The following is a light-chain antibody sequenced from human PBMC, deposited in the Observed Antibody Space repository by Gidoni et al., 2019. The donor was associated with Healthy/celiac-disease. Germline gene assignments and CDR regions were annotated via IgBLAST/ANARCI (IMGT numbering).Light chain of an antibody. CDR2: GAS. V-gene: IGKV3-15*01. CDR1: QSVSSN. CDR3: QQYNNWPPIT. Sequence: ELVMTQSQATLSVSPGERATISCRASQSVSSNLAWYQQKPGQAPRLLIYGASTMATGIPARFSCSGSGTEFPLTISSLQSEDFAVYYCQQYNNWPPITFGQGTRLEIK. J-gene: IGKJ5*01.